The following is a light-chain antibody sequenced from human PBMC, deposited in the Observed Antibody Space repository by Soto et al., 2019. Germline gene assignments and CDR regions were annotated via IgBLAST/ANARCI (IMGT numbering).Light chain of an antibody. Sequence: ETGMTQSPVTLSASAGDTATLSCGASQRVSSHLAWYQQKPGQAPRLLIYGASTRAAGFPDRFSGSGSGTEFNLTISSLQSEDFAVYCCQQYNNWPPTFGQGTKVDIK. V-gene: IGKV3-15*01. CDR2: GAS. CDR1: QRVSSH. CDR3: QQYNNWPPT. J-gene: IGKJ1*01.